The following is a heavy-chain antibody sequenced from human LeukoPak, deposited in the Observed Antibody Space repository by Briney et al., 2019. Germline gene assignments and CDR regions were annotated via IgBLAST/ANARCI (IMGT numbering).Heavy chain of an antibody. CDR2: IIPIFGTA. Sequence: SVKVSCKASGGTFSSYAISWVRQAPGQGLEWMGGIIPIFGTANYAQKFQGRVTITADESTCTAYMELSSLRSEDTAVYYCARDREEYSSSWYVAFDIWGQGTMVTVSS. D-gene: IGHD6-13*01. J-gene: IGHJ3*02. CDR3: ARDREEYSSSWYVAFDI. V-gene: IGHV1-69*13. CDR1: GGTFSSYA.